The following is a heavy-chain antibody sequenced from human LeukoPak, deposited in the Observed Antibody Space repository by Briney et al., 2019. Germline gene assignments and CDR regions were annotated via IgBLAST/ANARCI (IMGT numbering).Heavy chain of an antibody. CDR2: IYYSGST. J-gene: IGHJ5*02. CDR1: GGSISSYY. V-gene: IGHV4-59*01. Sequence: PSETLSLTCTVSGGSISSYYWSWIRQPPGKGLEWIGYIYYSGSTNYNPSLKSRVTISVDTSKNQFSLKLSSVTAADTAVYYCARDGSGSWDYNWFDPWGQGTLVTVSS. CDR3: ARDGSGSWDYNWFDP. D-gene: IGHD3-10*01.